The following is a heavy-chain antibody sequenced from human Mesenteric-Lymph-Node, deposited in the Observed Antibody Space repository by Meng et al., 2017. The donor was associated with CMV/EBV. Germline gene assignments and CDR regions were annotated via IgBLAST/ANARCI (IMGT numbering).Heavy chain of an antibody. CDR1: GCFNGYY. D-gene: IGHD3-10*01. V-gene: IGHV4-34*01. J-gene: IGHJ4*02. CDR2: INHSGST. CDR3: ARVEKYYYGSGSPGYFDY. Sequence: GCFNGYYWSWIRQPPGKGLEWIGEINHSGSTNYNPSLKSRVTISVDTSKNQFSLKLSSVTAADTAVYYCARVEKYYYGSGSPGYFDYWGQGTLVTVSS.